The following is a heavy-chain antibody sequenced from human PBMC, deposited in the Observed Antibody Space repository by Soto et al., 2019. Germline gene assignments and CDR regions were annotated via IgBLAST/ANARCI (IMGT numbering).Heavy chain of an antibody. CDR3: ARDHYDNTGYYLYYFDY. CDR1: GFTFSTYA. Sequence: QVQLVESGGGVVQPGRSLRLSCAASGFTFSTYAMHWVRQAPGTGLEWVAVISYDGSNKYYADSVKGRFTISRDNSKNTLYLQMNSLRDEDTAVYYCARDHYDNTGYYLYYFDYWGQGTLVTVSS. V-gene: IGHV3-30-3*01. D-gene: IGHD3-22*01. J-gene: IGHJ4*02. CDR2: ISYDGSNK.